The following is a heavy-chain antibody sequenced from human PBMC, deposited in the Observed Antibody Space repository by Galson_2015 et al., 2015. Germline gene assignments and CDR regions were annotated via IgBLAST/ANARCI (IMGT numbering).Heavy chain of an antibody. D-gene: IGHD6-19*01. CDR2: IWYDGSNK. Sequence: SLRLSCAASGFTFSSYGMHWVRQAPGKGLEWVAVIWYDGSNKYYADSVKGRFTISRDNSKNTLYLQMNSLRAEDTAVYYCARDYYGYSSGAPAYWGQGTLVTVSS. V-gene: IGHV3-33*01. CDR1: GFTFSSYG. J-gene: IGHJ4*02. CDR3: ARDYYGYSSGAPAY.